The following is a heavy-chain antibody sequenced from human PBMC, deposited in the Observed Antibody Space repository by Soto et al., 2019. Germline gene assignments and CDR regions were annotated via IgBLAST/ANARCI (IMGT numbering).Heavy chain of an antibody. Sequence: SETLSLTCTVSGGSISSYYWSWIRQPPGKGLEWIGYIYYSGSTNYNPSLKSRVTISVDTSKNQFSLKLSSVTAADTAVYYCAGHDCSGGSCYRDYWGQGTLVTVSS. CDR2: IYYSGST. J-gene: IGHJ4*02. CDR1: GGSISSYY. V-gene: IGHV4-59*08. CDR3: AGHDCSGGSCYRDY. D-gene: IGHD2-15*01.